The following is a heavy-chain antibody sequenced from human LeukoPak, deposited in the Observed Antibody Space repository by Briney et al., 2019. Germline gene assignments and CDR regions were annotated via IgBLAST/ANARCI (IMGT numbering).Heavy chain of an antibody. CDR3: ASLPGPYYYYMDV. Sequence: PSQTLSLTCAVYGGSFSGYYWSWIRQPPGKGLEWIGEINHSGSTNYNPSLKSRVTISVDTSKNQFSLKLSSVTAADTAVYYCASLPGPYYYYMDVWGKGTTVTISS. CDR1: GGSFSGYY. V-gene: IGHV4-34*01. J-gene: IGHJ6*03. CDR2: INHSGST.